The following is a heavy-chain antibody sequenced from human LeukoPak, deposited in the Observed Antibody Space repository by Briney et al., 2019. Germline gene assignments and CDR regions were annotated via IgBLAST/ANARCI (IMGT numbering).Heavy chain of an antibody. CDR1: GYTFTSYD. Sequence: ASVKVSCKASGYTFTSYDINWVRQATGQGLEWMGWMNPNSGNTGYAQKFQGRVTMTRNTSISTAYMELSSLRSEDTAVYYCARGLAYSGSYWLGGAFDIWGQGTMVTVSS. J-gene: IGHJ3*02. D-gene: IGHD1-26*01. V-gene: IGHV1-8*01. CDR3: ARGLAYSGSYWLGGAFDI. CDR2: MNPNSGNT.